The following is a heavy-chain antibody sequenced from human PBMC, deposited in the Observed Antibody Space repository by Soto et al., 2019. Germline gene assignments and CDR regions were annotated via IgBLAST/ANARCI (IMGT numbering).Heavy chain of an antibody. V-gene: IGHV3-53*02. CDR2: IYSGGST. CDR1: GFTVSSNY. D-gene: IGHD2-15*01. CDR3: FMSVVAAKTSFAY. Sequence: EVQLVETGGGLIQPGGSLRLSCAASGFTVSSNYMSWVRQAPGKGLEWVSVIYSGGSTYYADSVKGRFTISRDNSKNTLYLQMNSLRAEDTAVYYCFMSVVAAKTSFAYWGQGTLVTVSS. J-gene: IGHJ4*02.